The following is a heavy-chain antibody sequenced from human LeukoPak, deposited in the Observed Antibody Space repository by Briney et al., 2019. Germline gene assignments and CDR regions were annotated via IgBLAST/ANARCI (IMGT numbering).Heavy chain of an antibody. CDR2: INPNSGGT. D-gene: IGHD6-13*01. CDR1: RYTFTGYY. J-gene: IGHJ4*02. Sequence: ASVKVSCKASRYTFTGYYMHWVRQAPGQGLEWMGWINPNSGGTNYAQKFQGRVTMTRDTSISTAYMELSRLRSDDTAVYYCARVSPYSSSWENIDYWGQGTLVTVSS. CDR3: ARVSPYSSSWENIDY. V-gene: IGHV1-2*02.